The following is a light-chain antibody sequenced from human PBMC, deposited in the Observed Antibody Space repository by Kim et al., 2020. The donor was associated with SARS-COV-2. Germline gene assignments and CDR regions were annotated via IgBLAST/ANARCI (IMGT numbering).Light chain of an antibody. J-gene: IGKJ1*01. CDR1: QTIYKY. CDR3: QQSYTTPT. V-gene: IGKV1-39*01. CDR2: GVS. Sequence: DIQLTQSRSSLSASVGDRVTITCRADQTIYKYLNWYQQKPGKPPTLLIYGVSTLESGVPSRFSGRGFGTDFSLTISSLQPEDFATHFCQQSYTTPTFGQGTKVDIK.